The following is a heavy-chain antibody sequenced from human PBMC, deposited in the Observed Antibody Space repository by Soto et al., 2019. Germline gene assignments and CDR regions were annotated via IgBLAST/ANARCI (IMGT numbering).Heavy chain of an antibody. V-gene: IGHV4-39*01. CDR3: ASRYDGTRDN. D-gene: IGHD5-12*01. J-gene: IGHJ4*02. Sequence: PSETLALPCAVSGGTISSCSYYWGWIRQTPGKGLEWIGSFYNCGSTQYNSSLKSRVTMSVDTSKNQCSLKLSSVPAADTAVDYCASRYDGTRDNWGQETLFSVAS. CDR1: GGTISSCSYY. CDR2: FYNCGST.